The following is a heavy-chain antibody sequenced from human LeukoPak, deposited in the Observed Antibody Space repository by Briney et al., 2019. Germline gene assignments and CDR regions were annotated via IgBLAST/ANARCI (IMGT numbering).Heavy chain of an antibody. CDR1: GFTFSSYS. CDR2: ISSSSSTI. Sequence: PGGSLRLSCAASGFTFSSYSMNWVRQAPGKGLEWVSYISSSSSTIYYADSVKGQFTISRDNAKNSLYLQMNSLRAEDTAVYYCARDLGDSSHTDNWFDPWGQGTLVTVSS. CDR3: ARDLGDSSHTDNWFDP. J-gene: IGHJ5*02. V-gene: IGHV3-48*01. D-gene: IGHD6-19*01.